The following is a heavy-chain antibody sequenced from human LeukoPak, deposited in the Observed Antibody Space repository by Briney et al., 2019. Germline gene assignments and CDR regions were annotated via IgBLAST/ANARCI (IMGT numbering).Heavy chain of an antibody. J-gene: IGHJ4*02. CDR3: ARALYSSGWSGFDY. V-gene: IGHV3-7*01. CDR1: GFTFSSYW. CDR2: IKQDGSEK. D-gene: IGHD6-19*01. Sequence: PGGSLRLSCAASGFTFSSYWVSWVRQAPGKGLEWVANIKQDGSEKYYVDSVKGRFTISRDNAKNSLYLQMNSLRAEDTAVYYCARALYSSGWSGFDYWGQGTLVTVSS.